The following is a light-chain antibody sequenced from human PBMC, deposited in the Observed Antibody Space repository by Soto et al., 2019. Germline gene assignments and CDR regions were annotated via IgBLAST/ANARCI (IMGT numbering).Light chain of an antibody. CDR2: AAS. Sequence: DIQMTQSPSSLSASVGDRVTITCRASQSISSYLNWYQQKPGKAPKLLIFAASTLQGGVPSRFSGSGSGTDFTLTISSLHPEDFATYYCQQSHSIPLTFGGGTKVDIK. CDR1: QSISSY. CDR3: QQSHSIPLT. V-gene: IGKV1-39*01. J-gene: IGKJ4*01.